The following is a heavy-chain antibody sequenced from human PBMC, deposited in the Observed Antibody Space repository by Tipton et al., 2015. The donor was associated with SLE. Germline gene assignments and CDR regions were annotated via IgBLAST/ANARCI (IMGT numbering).Heavy chain of an antibody. J-gene: IGHJ6*02. V-gene: IGHV4-59*11. CDR2: MYYSGST. CDR1: GGSISSHF. D-gene: IGHD3-3*01. CDR3: ARVEGNYDFWSGQTVYYDGLDV. Sequence: TLSTCTVSGGSISSHFWTWIRQPPGKGLEWIGYMYYSGSTKYNPSLKSRVTISGDTSRTQFSLKLSSVTAADTAMYYCARVEGNYDFWSGQTVYYDGLDVWGQGTTVTVSS.